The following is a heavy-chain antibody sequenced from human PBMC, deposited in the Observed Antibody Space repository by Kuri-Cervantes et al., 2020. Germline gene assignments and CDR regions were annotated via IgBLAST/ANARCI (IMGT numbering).Heavy chain of an antibody. CDR1: GFTFSSSW. CDR3: ARVWSRKTPIAAAGTTIYYYGMDV. D-gene: IGHD6-13*01. Sequence: GESLKISCAASGFTFSSSWMHWVRQAPGKGLEWVAVISYDGSNKYYADSVKGRFTISRDNSKNTLYLQMNSLRAEDTAVYYCARVWSRKTPIAAAGTTIYYYGMDVWGQGTTVTVSS. J-gene: IGHJ6*02. V-gene: IGHV3-30*14. CDR2: ISYDGSNK.